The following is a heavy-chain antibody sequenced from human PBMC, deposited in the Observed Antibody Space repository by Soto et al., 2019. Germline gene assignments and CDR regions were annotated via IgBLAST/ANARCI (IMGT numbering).Heavy chain of an antibody. CDR1: GYTLTSYA. CDR3: ALSGSSHDVFDI. D-gene: IGHD3-10*01. CDR2: INAGNGNT. J-gene: IGHJ3*02. V-gene: IGHV1-3*01. Sequence: ASVKVSCKASGYTLTSYAMHWVRQAPGQRLEWMGWINAGNGNTKYSQKFQGRVTITRDTSASTAYMELSSLRSEDTAGYYCALSGSSHDVFDIWGKGTMVPVS.